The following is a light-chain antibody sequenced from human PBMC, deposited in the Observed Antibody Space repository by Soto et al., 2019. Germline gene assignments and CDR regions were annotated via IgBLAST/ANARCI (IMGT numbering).Light chain of an antibody. CDR1: QSVSSN. J-gene: IGKJ1*01. CDR3: QQRSSWPGT. Sequence: EIVLTQSPCTLSLSPGERATLSCRASQSVSSNLAWYQQKPGQAPRLLIYGASTRATGIPARFSGSGSGTEFTLTISSLEPKDFAIYYCQQRSSWPGTFGQGTKVDIK. V-gene: IGKV3-11*01. CDR2: GAS.